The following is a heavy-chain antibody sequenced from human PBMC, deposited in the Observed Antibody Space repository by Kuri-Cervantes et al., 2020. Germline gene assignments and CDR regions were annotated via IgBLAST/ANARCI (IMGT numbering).Heavy chain of an antibody. CDR3: ARGTPCSSSSRQPPYNWFDP. D-gene: IGHD2-2*01. CDR2: IYYSGSN. V-gene: IGHV4-30-4*01. CDR1: GGSISSDDYY. J-gene: IGHJ5*02. Sequence: SETLSLTCTVSGGSISSDDYYWSWLRPPPGKGLKWIGYIYYSGSNYYNPSLKSRVTISVDTSKNQFSLKLSSVPAADTAVYYCARGTPCSSSSRQPPYNWFDPWGQGTLVTVSS.